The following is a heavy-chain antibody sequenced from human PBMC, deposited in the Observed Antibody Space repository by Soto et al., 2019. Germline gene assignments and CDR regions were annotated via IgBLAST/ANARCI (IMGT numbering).Heavy chain of an antibody. CDR3: AKERRGGTYYYLSGSRRDAFDI. Sequence: QVQLQESGPGLVKPSQTLSLTCTVSGGSISSGGYYWNWIRQHPGKGLEWIGYIYYSGSTYYNPSLKSRVTISVDTSKNQFSLNLSSVTAADTAVYYCAKERRGGTYYYLSGSRRDAFDIWGQGTKVTVSA. V-gene: IGHV4-31*03. J-gene: IGHJ3*02. D-gene: IGHD3-10*01. CDR2: IYYSGST. CDR1: GGSISSGGYY.